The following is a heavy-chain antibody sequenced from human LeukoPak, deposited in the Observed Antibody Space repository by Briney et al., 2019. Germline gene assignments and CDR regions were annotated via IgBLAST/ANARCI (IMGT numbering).Heavy chain of an antibody. CDR2: ISSSRSYI. V-gene: IGHV3-21*01. Sequence: GGSLRLSCAASGFTFSSYSMNWVRQAPGKGLEWVSSISSSRSYIYYADSVKGRFTISRDNAKNSLYLQMHSLRAEDTAVYYCARGVQLWSHFDYWGQGTLVTVSS. CDR1: GFTFSSYS. CDR3: ARGVQLWSHFDY. D-gene: IGHD5-18*01. J-gene: IGHJ4*02.